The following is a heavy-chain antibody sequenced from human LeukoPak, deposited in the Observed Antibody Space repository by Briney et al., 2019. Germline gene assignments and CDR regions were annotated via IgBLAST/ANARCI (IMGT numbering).Heavy chain of an antibody. CDR1: GFTFSSYA. J-gene: IGHJ4*02. D-gene: IGHD6-19*01. CDR3: ARKSVAEAGIVLDY. V-gene: IGHV3-23*01. Sequence: GASLRLSCAASGFTFSSYAMSWVRQAPGKGLEWVSGVGSAASGGTFYADSVKGRFTISRDTSKNTLYLQMNSLRAEDTAVYYCARKSVAEAGIVLDYWGPGTLVTVSS. CDR2: VGSAASGGT.